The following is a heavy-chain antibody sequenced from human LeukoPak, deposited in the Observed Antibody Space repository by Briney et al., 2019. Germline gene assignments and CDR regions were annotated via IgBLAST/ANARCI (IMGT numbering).Heavy chain of an antibody. CDR1: GYTFTGYY. D-gene: IGHD3-10*01. Sequence: WASVKVSCKASGYTFTGYYMHWVRQAPGQGLEWMGWINPNSGGTNYAQKFQGRVTMTRDTSISTAYMELSRLRSDDTAVYYCARGPYYGSGSYSLYYFDYWGQGTLVTVSS. CDR3: ARGPYYGSGSYSLYYFDY. CDR2: INPNSGGT. V-gene: IGHV1-2*02. J-gene: IGHJ4*02.